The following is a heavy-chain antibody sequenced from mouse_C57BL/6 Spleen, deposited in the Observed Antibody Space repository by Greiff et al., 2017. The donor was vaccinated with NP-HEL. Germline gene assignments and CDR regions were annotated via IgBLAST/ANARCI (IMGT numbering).Heavy chain of an antibody. D-gene: IGHD1-1*01. CDR3: ARRGVITTVVAGGYYFDY. Sequence: VKLVESGPELVKPGASVKISCKASGYAFSSSWMNWVKQRPGKGLEWIGRIYPGDGDTNYNGKFKGKATLTADKSSSTAYMQLSSLTSEDSAVYFCARRGVITTVVAGGYYFDYWGQGTTLTVSS. CDR1: GYAFSSSW. J-gene: IGHJ2*01. CDR2: IYPGDGDT. V-gene: IGHV1-82*01.